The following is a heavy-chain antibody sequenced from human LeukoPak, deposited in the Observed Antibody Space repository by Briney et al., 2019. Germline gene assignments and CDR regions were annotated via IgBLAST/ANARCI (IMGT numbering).Heavy chain of an antibody. CDR2: TSHDGSTK. J-gene: IGHJ4*02. V-gene: IGHV3-30-3*01. D-gene: IGHD1-1*01. CDR1: GFTFGSSP. Sequence: GRSLRLSCAASGFTFGSSPMHWVRQAPGKGLKWVAVTSHDGSTKYYADSVKGRFTISRDNSKNTLYLQMNSLRVEDTAVYYCAKDDFGTLDYWGQGTLVTVSS. CDR3: AKDDFGTLDY.